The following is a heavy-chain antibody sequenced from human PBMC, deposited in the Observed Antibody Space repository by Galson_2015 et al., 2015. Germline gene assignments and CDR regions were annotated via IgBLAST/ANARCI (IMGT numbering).Heavy chain of an antibody. CDR1: GFTFSSYA. J-gene: IGHJ4*02. CDR3: AKVSANLFYYYDSSGYYGFDY. Sequence: SLRLSCAASGFTFSSYAMSWVRQAPGKGLEWVSAISGSGGSTYYADSVKGRFTISRDNSKNTLYLQMNSLRAEDTAVYYCAKVSANLFYYYDSSGYYGFDYWGQGTLVTVSS. CDR2: ISGSGGST. V-gene: IGHV3-23*01. D-gene: IGHD3-22*01.